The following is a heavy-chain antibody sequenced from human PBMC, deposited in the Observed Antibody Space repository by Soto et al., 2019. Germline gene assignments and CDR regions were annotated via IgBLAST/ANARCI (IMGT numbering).Heavy chain of an antibody. CDR3: ARGRQGDYYYYGMDV. D-gene: IGHD1-26*01. CDR2: IWYDGSNK. J-gene: IGHJ6*02. Sequence: QVQLVESGGGVVQPGMSLRLSCAASGFIFSSYGMHWVRQAPGKGLEWVAVIWYDGSNKYYADSVKGRFTISRDNSKNSLYLQMNSLRAEDTAVYYYARGRQGDYYYYGMDVWGQGTTVTVSS. CDR1: GFIFSSYG. V-gene: IGHV3-33*01.